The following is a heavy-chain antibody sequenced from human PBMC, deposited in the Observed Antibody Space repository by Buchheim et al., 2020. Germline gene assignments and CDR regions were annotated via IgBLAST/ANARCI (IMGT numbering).Heavy chain of an antibody. D-gene: IGHD3-3*01. V-gene: IGHV4-34*01. CDR2: INHSGST. Sequence: QVQLQQWGAGLLKPSETLSLTCAVYGGSFSGYYWSWIRQPPGKGLEWIGEINHSGSTNYNPSLKSRVTISVDTSKNHFSLKLSSVTAADTAVYYCARGPPVAIYYYYYYGMDVWGQGTT. CDR3: ARGPPVAIYYYYYYGMDV. CDR1: GGSFSGYY. J-gene: IGHJ6*02.